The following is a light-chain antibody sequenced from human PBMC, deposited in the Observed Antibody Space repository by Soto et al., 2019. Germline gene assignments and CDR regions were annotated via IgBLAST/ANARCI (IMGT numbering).Light chain of an antibody. Sequence: IELPQSPGTLSLSAVERDTLSCRASRSVSSSYLAWYQQKPGQAPRLLIYGASSRATGIPDRFNGSGSGTEFSLTISSLQPEDFATYYCQQYNSYPLTVGGGTKVDI. CDR2: GAS. CDR3: QQYNSYPLT. CDR1: RSVSSSY. J-gene: IGKJ4*01. V-gene: IGKV3-20*01.